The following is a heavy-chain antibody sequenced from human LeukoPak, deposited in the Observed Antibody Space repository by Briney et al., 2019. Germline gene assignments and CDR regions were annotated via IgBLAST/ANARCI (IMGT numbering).Heavy chain of an antibody. Sequence: SETLSLTCAVYGGSFSGYYWSWIRQPPGKGLEWIGEINHSGSTNYNPSLKSRVTISVDTSKNQFSLKLSSVTAADTAVYYCARGRRDIVVVPAAITRFDPWGQGTLVTVSS. J-gene: IGHJ5*02. D-gene: IGHD2-2*01. CDR3: ARGRRDIVVVPAAITRFDP. CDR1: GGSFSGYY. V-gene: IGHV4-34*01. CDR2: INHSGST.